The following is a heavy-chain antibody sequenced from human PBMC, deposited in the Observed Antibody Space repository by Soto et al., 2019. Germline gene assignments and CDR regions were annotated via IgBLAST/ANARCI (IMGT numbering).Heavy chain of an antibody. J-gene: IGHJ4*02. Sequence: GGSLRLSCAASGFTVSGMFMNWVRQAPGKGLEWVSVIYPAGPTYYADSVKGRFTISRDNSKNTLFLQLNNLRAEDTSVYYCARDADSSGLHYWGQGILVTVSS. V-gene: IGHV3-53*01. CDR1: GFTVSGMF. D-gene: IGHD6-19*01. CDR2: IYPAGPT. CDR3: ARDADSSGLHY.